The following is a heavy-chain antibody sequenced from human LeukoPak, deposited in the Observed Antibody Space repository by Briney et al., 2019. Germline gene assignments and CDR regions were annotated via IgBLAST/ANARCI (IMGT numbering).Heavy chain of an antibody. Sequence: SETLSLTCAVYGGSFSGYYWSWMRQPPGKGLEWIGEINHSGSTNYNPSLKSRITISVDTSKNQFSLKLSSVTDADTAVYYCARLRMGGYLWSNDYWGQGTLVTVSS. V-gene: IGHV4-34*01. CDR2: INHSGST. J-gene: IGHJ4*02. D-gene: IGHD3-10*01. CDR1: GGSFSGYY. CDR3: ARLRMGGYLWSNDY.